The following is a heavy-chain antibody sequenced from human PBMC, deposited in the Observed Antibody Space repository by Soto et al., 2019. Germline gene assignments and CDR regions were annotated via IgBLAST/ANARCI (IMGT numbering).Heavy chain of an antibody. V-gene: IGHV3-30-3*01. CDR3: ARSALMVYHAFEF. CDR2: ISYDGSKT. Sequence: GGSLRLSCSASGFKFGIYAVHWLRRAPGKGLEWLAQISYDGSKTYYADSVRGRFTISRDNSKNTMFLQMNSLRDDDTAIYYCARSALMVYHAFEFCGQGP. J-gene: IGHJ4*02. D-gene: IGHD2-8*01. CDR1: GFKFGIYA.